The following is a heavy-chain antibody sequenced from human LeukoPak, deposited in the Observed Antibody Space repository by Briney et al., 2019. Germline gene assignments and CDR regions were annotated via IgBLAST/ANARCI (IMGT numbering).Heavy chain of an antibody. J-gene: IGHJ5*02. V-gene: IGHV3-23*01. CDR2: ISGSGGST. D-gene: IGHD6-13*01. CDR3: ANHPYSSSYNWFDP. CDR1: GFTFSSYG. Sequence: GGSLRLSCAASGFTFSSYGMSWVRQAPGKGLEWVSAISGSGGSTYYADSVKGRFTISRDNSKNTLYLQMNSLRAEDTAVYYCANHPYSSSYNWFDPWGQGTLVTVSS.